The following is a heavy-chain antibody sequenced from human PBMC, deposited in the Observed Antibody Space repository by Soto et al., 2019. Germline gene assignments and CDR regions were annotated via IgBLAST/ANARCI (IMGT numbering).Heavy chain of an antibody. D-gene: IGHD3-10*01. J-gene: IGHJ6*02. CDR2: INPSSGST. V-gene: IGHV1-46*01. CDR3: ARALWFGELLFGSYGMDV. CDR1: GYTFSSYY. Sequence: QVHLVQSGAEVKKPGASVNISCKASGYTFSSYYMNLVRQAPGQGLEWMGIINPSSGSTFYAQKFQGRVTMTSDTSTSTVYMELSSLRYEDTAVYYCARALWFGELLFGSYGMDVWGQGTTVTVSS.